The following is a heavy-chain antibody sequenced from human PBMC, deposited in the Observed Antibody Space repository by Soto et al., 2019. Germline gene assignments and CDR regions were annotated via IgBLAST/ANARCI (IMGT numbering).Heavy chain of an antibody. CDR2: ISAYNSNT. Sequence: GVSVNVSCKASGYTFTNYGVNWVRQAPGQGIKWMGWISAYNSNTNYAQKLQGRATMTTDTFTKTAYMERRSLRSDDTAVYYCAGEGEVAPPVYNYYGMDVWGQGTTVTVSS. J-gene: IGHJ6*02. CDR3: AGEGEVAPPVYNYYGMDV. V-gene: IGHV1-18*04. CDR1: GYTFTNYG. D-gene: IGHD2-2*01.